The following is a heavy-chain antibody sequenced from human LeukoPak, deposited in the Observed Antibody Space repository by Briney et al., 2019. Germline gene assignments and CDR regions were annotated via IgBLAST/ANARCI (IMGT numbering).Heavy chain of an antibody. CDR1: GGSISSSSYY. J-gene: IGHJ4*02. D-gene: IGHD3-3*01. Sequence: SETLSLTCTVSGGSISSSSYYWGWIRQPPGKGLEWIGSIYYSGSTYYNPSLKRRVTISVDTSKNQFSLKLSSVTAADTAVYYCARGQGLRFLEWLFLWGQGTLVTVSS. V-gene: IGHV4-39*01. CDR2: IYYSGST. CDR3: ARGQGLRFLEWLFL.